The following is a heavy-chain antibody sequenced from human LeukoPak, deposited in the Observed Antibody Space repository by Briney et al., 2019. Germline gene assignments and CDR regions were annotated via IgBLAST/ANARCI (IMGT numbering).Heavy chain of an antibody. CDR2: INPNSGGT. CDR1: GYTFTGYY. J-gene: IGHJ4*02. CDR3: ARALNTAMDPLRLDY. Sequence: ASVKVSCKASGYTFTGYYMHWVRQAPGQGLEWMGWINPNSGGTNYAQKFQGRVTMTRDTSISTAYMELSSLRSEDTAVYYCARALNTAMDPLRLDYWGQGTLVTVSS. V-gene: IGHV1-2*02. D-gene: IGHD5-18*01.